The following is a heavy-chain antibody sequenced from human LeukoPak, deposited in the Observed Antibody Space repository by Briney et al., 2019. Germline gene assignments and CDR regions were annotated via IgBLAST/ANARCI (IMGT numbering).Heavy chain of an antibody. J-gene: IGHJ3*01. D-gene: IGHD4-23*01. Sequence: ASVKVSCKASGGTFSSYALSWMRQAPGQGLEWMGRVIPMFDVTDYAQKFQGRVTITADTSTGTAYMELSSLTSDDTAMYYCARDPALEGTEDYRDFGGVESVDAFDVWGQGTMVTVFS. CDR2: VIPMFDVT. CDR1: GGTFSSYA. CDR3: ARDPALEGTEDYRDFGGVESVDAFDV. V-gene: IGHV1-69*10.